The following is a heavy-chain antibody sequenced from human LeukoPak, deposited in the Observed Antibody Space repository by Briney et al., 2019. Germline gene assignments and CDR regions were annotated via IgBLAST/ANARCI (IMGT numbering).Heavy chain of an antibody. Sequence: SESLSLTCAVYGGSFSGYYWSWIRQPPGKGLEWIGEINHSGSTNYNPSLKSRVTISVDTSKNQFSLKLSSVTAADTAVYYCARYSGSYYLFDYWGQGTLVTVSS. CDR1: GGSFSGYY. CDR2: INHSGST. J-gene: IGHJ4*02. CDR3: ARYSGSYYLFDY. V-gene: IGHV4-34*01. D-gene: IGHD1-26*01.